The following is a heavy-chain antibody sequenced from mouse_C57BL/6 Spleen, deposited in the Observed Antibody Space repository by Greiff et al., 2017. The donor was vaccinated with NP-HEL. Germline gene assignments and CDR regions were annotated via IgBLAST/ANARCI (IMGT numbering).Heavy chain of an antibody. CDR2: ISDGGSYT. CDR1: GFTFSSYA. V-gene: IGHV5-4*01. CDR3: ARDPGSNYAKDY. J-gene: IGHJ4*01. Sequence: EVMLVESGGGLVKPGGSLKLSCAASGFTFSSYAMSWVRQTPEKRLEWVATISDGGSYTYYPDNVKGRFTISRDNAKNNLYMPMRHLKSEDTAMYYCARDPGSNYAKDYWGQGTSVTVSS. D-gene: IGHD5-1*01.